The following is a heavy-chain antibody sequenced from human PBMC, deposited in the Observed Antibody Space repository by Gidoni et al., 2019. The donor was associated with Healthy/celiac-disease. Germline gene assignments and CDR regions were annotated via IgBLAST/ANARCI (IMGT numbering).Heavy chain of an antibody. Sequence: EVQLLESGGGLVQPGGSLRLSCAASGFTFSSYAMSWVRQAPGKGLDWVSAIRGSGGSTYYADSVKGRFTISRDNSKNTLYLQMNSLRAEDTAVYYCAKSPVRGRCFDYWGQGTLVTVSS. CDR3: AKSPVRGRCFDY. CDR1: GFTFSSYA. D-gene: IGHD3-10*01. CDR2: IRGSGGST. J-gene: IGHJ4*02. V-gene: IGHV3-23*01.